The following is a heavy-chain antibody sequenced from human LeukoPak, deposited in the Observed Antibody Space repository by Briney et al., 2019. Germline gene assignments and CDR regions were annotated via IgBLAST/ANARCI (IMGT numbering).Heavy chain of an antibody. D-gene: IGHD3-10*01. CDR2: IIPIFGTA. Sequence: SVKVSCKASGGTFSSYAISWVRQAPGQGLEWMGGIIPIFGTANYAQKFQGRVTITADESTSTAYMELSSLRSEDTAVYYCAGAITMVRGVKSYYYYYMDVWGKGTTVTVSS. J-gene: IGHJ6*03. V-gene: IGHV1-69*01. CDR1: GGTFSSYA. CDR3: AGAITMVRGVKSYYYYYMDV.